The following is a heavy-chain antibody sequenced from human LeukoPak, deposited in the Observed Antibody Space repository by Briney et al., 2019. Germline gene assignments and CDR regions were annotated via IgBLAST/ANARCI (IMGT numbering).Heavy chain of an antibody. CDR2: IRSKAYGGTT. CDR1: GFTFGDYA. D-gene: IGHD5-18*01. Sequence: GGSLRLSCTASGFTFGDYAMSWVREAPGKGRGCVGFIRSKAYGGTTEYAASVKGRFTISRDDSKSIAYLQMNSLKTEDTAVYYCTMDTAMVTYYYYGMDVWGQGTTVTVSS. CDR3: TMDTAMVTYYYYGMDV. J-gene: IGHJ6*02. V-gene: IGHV3-49*04.